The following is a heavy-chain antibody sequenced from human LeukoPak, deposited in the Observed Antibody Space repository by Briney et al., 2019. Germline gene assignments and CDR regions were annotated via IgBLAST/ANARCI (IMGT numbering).Heavy chain of an antibody. J-gene: IGHJ4*02. CDR3: ARVEVPAALLGFDY. CDR1: GYTFTDYG. V-gene: IGHV1-18*01. Sequence: ASVKVSCKASGYTFTDYGITWVRQAPGQGLEWMGWISADNDYTDYSQKLQGRVTMTTDTSTSTPYLELRSLRSDDTALYYCARVEVPAALLGFDYWGQGTLVTVSS. D-gene: IGHD2-2*01. CDR2: ISADNDYT.